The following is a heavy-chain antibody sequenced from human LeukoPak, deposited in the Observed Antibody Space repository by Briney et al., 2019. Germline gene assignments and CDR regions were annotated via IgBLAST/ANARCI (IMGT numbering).Heavy chain of an antibody. J-gene: IGHJ4*02. V-gene: IGHV4-59*08. CDR1: GGSISSYY. CDR3: ARRGSGQPFDY. CDR2: IYYSGST. D-gene: IGHD6-19*01. Sequence: PSETLSLTCTVSGGSISSYYWSWIRQPPGKGVEWIGYIYYSGSTNYNPSLKSRVTISVDTSKNQFTLKLSSVTAADTAMYYCARRGSGQPFDYWGQGTLVTVSS.